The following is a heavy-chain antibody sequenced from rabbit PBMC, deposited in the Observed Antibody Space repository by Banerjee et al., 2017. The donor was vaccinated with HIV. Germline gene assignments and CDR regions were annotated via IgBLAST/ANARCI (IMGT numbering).Heavy chain of an antibody. CDR3: ARYSGSTYPV. CDR2: IDGVSSGRT. D-gene: IGHD8-1*01. J-gene: IGHJ4*01. Sequence: QEQLEESGGGLVKPEGSLTLTCTASGFTISSSYYMCWVRQAPGKGLEWIACIDGVSSGRTYYANWAKGRFTISKTSSTTVTLQMTSLTAADTATYFCARYSGSTYPVWGPGTLVTVS. V-gene: IGHV1S45*01. CDR1: GFTISSSYY.